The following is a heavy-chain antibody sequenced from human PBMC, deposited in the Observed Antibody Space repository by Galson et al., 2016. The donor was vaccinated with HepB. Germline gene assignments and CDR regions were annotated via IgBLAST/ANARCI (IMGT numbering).Heavy chain of an antibody. Sequence: SLRLSCAASGFTFSSYAMHWVRQAPGKGLEWVAVISYDGSHKYYAASVKGRFTISRDNSKNTLSLLMNSLRAEDTAVYYCAKNDILAGYSAFDYWGQGTPVTVSS. J-gene: IGHJ4*02. CDR1: GFTFSSYA. CDR3: AKNDILAGYSAFDY. CDR2: ISYDGSHK. V-gene: IGHV3-30*18. D-gene: IGHD3-9*01.